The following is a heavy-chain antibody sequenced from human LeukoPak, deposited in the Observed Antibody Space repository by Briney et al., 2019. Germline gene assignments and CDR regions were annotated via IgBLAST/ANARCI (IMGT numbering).Heavy chain of an antibody. J-gene: IGHJ3*01. Sequence: PGGTLRLSCAASGFTFNNYGMNWVRQAPGKGLEWVSGISGSGGSTYYVDSVKGRFTISRDNSKNTMYLQMNNLRAEDTAVYYCAREDRGTDVWGQGTLVTVSS. D-gene: IGHD3-16*01. CDR3: AREDRGTDV. V-gene: IGHV3-23*01. CDR2: ISGSGGST. CDR1: GFTFNNYG.